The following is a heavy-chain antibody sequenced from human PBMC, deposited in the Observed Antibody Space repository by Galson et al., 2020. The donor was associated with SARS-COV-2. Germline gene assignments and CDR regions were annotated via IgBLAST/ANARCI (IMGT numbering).Heavy chain of an antibody. CDR2: ISSSSSYI. CDR1: GFTFSSYS. CDR3: ASLNYYYYGMDV. V-gene: IGHV3-21*01. J-gene: IGHJ6*02. Sequence: RLSCAASGFTFSSYSMNWVRQAPGKGLEWVSSISSSSSYIYYADSVKGRFTISRDNAKNSLYLQMNSLRAEDTAVYYCASLNYYYYGMDVWGQGTTVTVSS.